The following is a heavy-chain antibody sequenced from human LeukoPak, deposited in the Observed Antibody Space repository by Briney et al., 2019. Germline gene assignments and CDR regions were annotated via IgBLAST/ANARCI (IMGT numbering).Heavy chain of an antibody. D-gene: IGHD1-1*01. Sequence: GGSLRLSCAASGSTFNNFAMSWVRQAPGKGLEWVSAIGDNGGDTKYAASVKGRFTIYRDNSRNTLYLQMNSLRVEDTAIYYCGRDWKLDYWGQGTLVTVSS. CDR3: GRDWKLDY. V-gene: IGHV3-23*01. CDR2: IGDNGGDT. CDR1: GSTFNNFA. J-gene: IGHJ4*02.